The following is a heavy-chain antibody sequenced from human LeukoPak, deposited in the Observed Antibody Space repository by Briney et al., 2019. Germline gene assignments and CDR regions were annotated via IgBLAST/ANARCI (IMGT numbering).Heavy chain of an antibody. J-gene: IGHJ5*02. D-gene: IGHD2-2*01. CDR2: IIPIFGTA. Sequence: SVKVSCKASGGTFSSYAISWVRQAPGQGLEWMGGIIPIFGTANYAQKFQGRVTITADESTSTAYTELSSLRSEDTAVYYCARGYCSSTSCFLDPWGQGTLVTVSS. CDR1: GGTFSSYA. V-gene: IGHV1-69*13. CDR3: ARGYCSSTSCFLDP.